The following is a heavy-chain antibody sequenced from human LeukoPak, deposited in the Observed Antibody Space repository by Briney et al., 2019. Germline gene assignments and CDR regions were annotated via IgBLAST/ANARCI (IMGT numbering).Heavy chain of an antibody. CDR1: GGSIISGGYY. Sequence: PSETLSLTCTVSGGSIISGGYYWSWIRQHPGKGLEWIGYIYYSGSTYYNPSLKSRVTISVDTSKNQFSLKLSSVTAADTAVYYCARSVVVAAGYWFDPWGQGTLVTVSS. V-gene: IGHV4-31*03. D-gene: IGHD2-15*01. J-gene: IGHJ5*02. CDR2: IYYSGST. CDR3: ARSVVVAAGYWFDP.